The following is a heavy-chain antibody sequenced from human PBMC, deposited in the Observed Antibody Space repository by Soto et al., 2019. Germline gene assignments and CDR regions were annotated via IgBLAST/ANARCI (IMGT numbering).Heavy chain of an antibody. CDR1: GFTFSSYA. V-gene: IGHV3-23*01. D-gene: IGHD1-1*01. J-gene: IGHJ3*02. CDR3: AKDRAAMGTAFDI. CDR2: ISGSGGST. Sequence: EVQLLESGGGLVQPGGSLRLSCAASGFTFSSYAMSWVRQAPGKGLEWVSAISGSGGSTYYADSVKGRFTISRDNAKNTLYLQMNSLRAEDTAVYYCAKDRAAMGTAFDIWGQGTMVTVSS.